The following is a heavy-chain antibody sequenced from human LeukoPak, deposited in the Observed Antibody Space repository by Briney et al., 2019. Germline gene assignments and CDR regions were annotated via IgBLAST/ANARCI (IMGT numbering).Heavy chain of an antibody. D-gene: IGHD3-22*01. CDR3: ARDHHRRLYDSQARDTFDI. CDR2: ISSSSSTM. CDR1: GFTFSSYS. J-gene: IGHJ3*02. Sequence: PGGSLRLSGAASGFTFSSYSMNWVRQAPGKGLEWVSYISSSSSTMYYADSVKGRFSISRDNAKKSLYLQMNSLRAEDTAVYYCARDHHRRLYDSQARDTFDIWGQGTMVTVSS. V-gene: IGHV3-48*01.